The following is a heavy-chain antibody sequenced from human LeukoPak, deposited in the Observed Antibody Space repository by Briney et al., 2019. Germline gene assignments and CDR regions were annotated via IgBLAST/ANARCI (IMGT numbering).Heavy chain of an antibody. V-gene: IGHV4-34*01. CDR1: GGSFSGYY. CDR2: INHSGST. D-gene: IGHD2-15*01. CDR3: ARALAQGIICSGGSCYRNRYYYYYGMDV. J-gene: IGHJ6*02. Sequence: SETLSLTCAVYGGSFSGYYWSWIRQPPGKGLEWIGEINHSGSTNNNPSLKSRVTISVDTSKNQFSLKLSSVTPADTAVYYCARALAQGIICSGGSCYRNRYYYYYGMDVWGQGTTVTVSS.